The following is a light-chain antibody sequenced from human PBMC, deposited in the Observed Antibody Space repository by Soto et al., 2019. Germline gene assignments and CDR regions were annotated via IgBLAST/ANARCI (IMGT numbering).Light chain of an antibody. CDR1: SSDIGSYTY. Sequence: QSALTQPRSVSGSPGQSVTISCTGTSSDIGSYTYLSGYQHHPGKAPQLIIHDVSKRPSGVPDRFSASKSVNTASLTISGLQAEYEADYYCCSYAGSYTRVFGGGTKLTVL. CDR3: CSYAGSYTRV. J-gene: IGLJ3*02. V-gene: IGLV2-11*01. CDR2: DVS.